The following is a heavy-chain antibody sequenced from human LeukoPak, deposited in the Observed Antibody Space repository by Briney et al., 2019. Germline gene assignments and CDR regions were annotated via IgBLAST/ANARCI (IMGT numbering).Heavy chain of an antibody. J-gene: IGHJ4*02. CDR1: GFTFSSYW. V-gene: IGHV3-7*01. D-gene: IGHD3-10*01. CDR3: ARAMSTVYYYFDY. Sequence: GGSLRLSCAASGFTFSSYWMSWVRQAPGKGMEWVANIKQDGSEKYYVDSVKGRFTISRDNAKNSLYLQMNSLRAEDTAVYYCARAMSTVYYYFDYWGQGTLVTVSS. CDR2: IKQDGSEK.